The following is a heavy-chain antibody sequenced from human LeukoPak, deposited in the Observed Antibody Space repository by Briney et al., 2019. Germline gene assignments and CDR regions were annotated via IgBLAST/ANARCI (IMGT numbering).Heavy chain of an antibody. CDR1: GFTISSYA. J-gene: IGHJ4*02. CDR3: ASVAGPFDY. Sequence: GGSLRLSCAASGFTISSYAMYWVRQARGKGLEWVAVISYDGSNKYYADSVKGRFTVSRDNSKNTLYLQMNSLRAEDTAVYYCASVAGPFDYWGQGTLVTVSS. V-gene: IGHV3-30-3*01. CDR2: ISYDGSNK. D-gene: IGHD6-19*01.